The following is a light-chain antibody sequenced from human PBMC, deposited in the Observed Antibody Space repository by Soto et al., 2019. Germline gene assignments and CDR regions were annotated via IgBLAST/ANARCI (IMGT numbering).Light chain of an antibody. Sequence: EIVMTQSPATLSVSPGERATLSCRASQSVSSNLAWYQQKPGQAPRLLIYGASTRATDIPARFSGSGSGTGFTLTINSLQSEDFAVYYCQQYNNWPRAFGQGTKVEIK. CDR3: QQYNNWPRA. CDR2: GAS. CDR1: QSVSSN. V-gene: IGKV3-15*01. J-gene: IGKJ1*01.